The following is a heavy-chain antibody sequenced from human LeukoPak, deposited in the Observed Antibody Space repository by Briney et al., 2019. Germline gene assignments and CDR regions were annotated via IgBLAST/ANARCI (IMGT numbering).Heavy chain of an antibody. V-gene: IGHV4-31*03. Sequence: SETLSLTCTVSGGSISSGGYYWSWIRQHPGKGLEWIGYIYYSGSTYYNPSLKSRVTISVDTSKNQFSLKLSSVTAADTAVYYCARGQPLLMYLGAFYIWGQGTMVTVSS. J-gene: IGHJ3*02. CDR2: IYYSGST. D-gene: IGHD2/OR15-2a*01. CDR3: ARGQPLLMYLGAFYI. CDR1: GGSISSGGYY.